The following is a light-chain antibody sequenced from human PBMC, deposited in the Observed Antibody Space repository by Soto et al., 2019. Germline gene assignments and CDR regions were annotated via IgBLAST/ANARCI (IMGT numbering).Light chain of an antibody. V-gene: IGKV3-11*01. Sequence: DIVLTQSPATLSLSPGERATPSCRASQSVSSYLAWYQQKPGQAPRLLIYDASNRATCIPARFSGSGSGTDFTLTISSLEPEDFAGYYCQQRSNWPPLFTFGPGTKVDIK. CDR2: DAS. CDR1: QSVSSY. J-gene: IGKJ3*01. CDR3: QQRSNWPPLFT.